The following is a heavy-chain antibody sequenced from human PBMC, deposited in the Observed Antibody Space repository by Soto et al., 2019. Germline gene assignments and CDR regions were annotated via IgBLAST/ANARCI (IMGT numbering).Heavy chain of an antibody. V-gene: IGHV3-33*01. CDR3: ARENYYGSGTFDTKQNWFDP. CDR1: GFTFSSYG. Sequence: PGGSLRLSCAASGFTFSSYGMHWVRQAPGKGLEWLAVIWYDGSNKYYADSVKGRFTISRDNSKNTLYLQMNSLRAEDTAVYYCARENYYGSGTFDTKQNWFDPWGQGTLVTDSS. J-gene: IGHJ5*02. CDR2: IWYDGSNK. D-gene: IGHD3-10*01.